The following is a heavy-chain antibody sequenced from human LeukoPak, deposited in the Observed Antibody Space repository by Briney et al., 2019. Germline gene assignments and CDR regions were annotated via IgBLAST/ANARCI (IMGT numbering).Heavy chain of an antibody. D-gene: IGHD3-10*01. Sequence: GGSLRLSCAASGFTFSSYAITWVRQAPGKGLEWLSGITAGGAGTNYADSVKGRFTISRDNSKNTVYLQMNSLRAEDTALYFCAKDKIVGDGRWDFDYWGQGTLVTVSS. V-gene: IGHV3-23*01. CDR1: GFTFSSYA. CDR2: ITAGGAGT. J-gene: IGHJ4*02. CDR3: AKDKIVGDGRWDFDY.